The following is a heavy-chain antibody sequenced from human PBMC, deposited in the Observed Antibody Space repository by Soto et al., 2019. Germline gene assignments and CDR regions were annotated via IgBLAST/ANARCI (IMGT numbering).Heavy chain of an antibody. CDR2: ISWNGGSI. J-gene: IGHJ3*02. CDR1: GFNFSSYA. V-gene: IGHV3-9*01. Sequence: GGSLRLSCAASGFNFSSYAMRWVRQAPGKGLEWVSAISWNGGSIGYADSVKGRFTISRDNAKNSLYLQMNSLRAEDTALYYCAKAASTSCYATCAFDIWGQGTMVTVSS. D-gene: IGHD2-2*01. CDR3: AKAASTSCYATCAFDI.